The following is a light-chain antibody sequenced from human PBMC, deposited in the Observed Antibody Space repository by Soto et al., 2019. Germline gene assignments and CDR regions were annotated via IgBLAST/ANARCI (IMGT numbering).Light chain of an antibody. V-gene: IGKV1-39*01. J-gene: IGKJ2*01. Sequence: IQMTQSPSSLFAFVGDGVTITCRASHNINTFLHWYQQKPGEAPRFIIYVTSNLQRGVPSRFSGSGSGTDFTLTISSLQPEDFATYYCQQSFSTLYTFGQGTKLEMK. CDR2: VTS. CDR1: HNINTF. CDR3: QQSFSTLYT.